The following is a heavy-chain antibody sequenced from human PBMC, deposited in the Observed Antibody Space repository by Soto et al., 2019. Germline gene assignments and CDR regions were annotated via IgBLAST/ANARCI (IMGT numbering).Heavy chain of an antibody. CDR2: VRTKNNNYAT. V-gene: IGHV3-73*01. CDR3: TSYDNSGYFYLNY. Sequence: EVQLLQSGGGLGQPGGSLTLSCAASGFTFNNFAMTWVRQASGKGLEWVGRVRTKNNNYATTYAASVTGRFTISRDDSRNTAFLQMSSLKTEDTAIYYCTSYDNSGYFYLNYWGQGTLVTVSS. D-gene: IGHD3-22*01. CDR1: GFTFNNFA. J-gene: IGHJ4*02.